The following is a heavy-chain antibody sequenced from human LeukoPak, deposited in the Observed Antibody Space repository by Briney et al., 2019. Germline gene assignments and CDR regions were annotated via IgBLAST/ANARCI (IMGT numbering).Heavy chain of an antibody. CDR1: GGTFSSYA. CDR3: ARGDILTGYYPHYFDY. D-gene: IGHD3-9*01. V-gene: IGHV1-69*13. CDR2: IIPIFGTA. J-gene: IGHJ4*02. Sequence: SVKVSCKASGGTFSSYAISWVRQAPGQGLGWMGGIIPIFGTANYAQKFQGRVTITADESTSTAYMELSSLRSEDTAVYYCARGDILTGYYPHYFDYRGQGTLVTVSS.